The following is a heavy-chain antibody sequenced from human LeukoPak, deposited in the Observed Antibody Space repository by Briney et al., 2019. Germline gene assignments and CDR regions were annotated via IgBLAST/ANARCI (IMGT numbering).Heavy chain of an antibody. Sequence: SETLSLTCAVSGYSISSGYYWGWIRQPPGKGLEWIGSIYHSGSTYYNPSLKSRVTISVDTSKNQFSLKLSSVTAADTALYYCARRRYYDSTGYLDWGQGTLVTVSS. CDR3: ARRRYYDSTGYLD. CDR1: GYSISSGYY. D-gene: IGHD3-22*01. J-gene: IGHJ1*01. CDR2: IYHSGST. V-gene: IGHV4-38-2*01.